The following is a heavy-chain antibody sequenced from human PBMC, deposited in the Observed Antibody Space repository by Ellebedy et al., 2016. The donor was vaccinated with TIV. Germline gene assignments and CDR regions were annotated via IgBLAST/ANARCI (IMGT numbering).Heavy chain of an antibody. CDR2: IDPSDSYT. Sequence: GESLKISCQGSGYSFTSYWISWVRQMPGKGLEWMGRIDPSDSYTNYSPSFQGHVTISADKSISTAYLQWSSLKASDTAMYYCARITGDPYYYDGMDVWGQGTTVTVSS. J-gene: IGHJ6*02. D-gene: IGHD7-27*01. V-gene: IGHV5-10-1*01. CDR3: ARITGDPYYYDGMDV. CDR1: GYSFTSYW.